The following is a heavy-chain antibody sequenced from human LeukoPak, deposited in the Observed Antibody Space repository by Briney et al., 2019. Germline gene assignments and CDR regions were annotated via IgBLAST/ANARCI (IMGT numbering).Heavy chain of an antibody. D-gene: IGHD6-19*01. J-gene: IGHJ4*02. V-gene: IGHV3-23*01. CDR3: AKDQGYNSGWYALDY. Sequence: GGSLRLSCAASGFTFTSHFMSWFRQAPGKGLEWIAAISDSGDRTVSVDSVKVRFTISRDNSKNTLYLQMNSLRAEDTAVYYCAKDQGYNSGWYALDYWGQGTLVTVSS. CDR1: GFTFTSHF. CDR2: ISDSGDRT.